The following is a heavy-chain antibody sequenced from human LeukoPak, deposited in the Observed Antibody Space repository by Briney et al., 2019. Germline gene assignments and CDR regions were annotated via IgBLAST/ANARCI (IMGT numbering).Heavy chain of an antibody. CDR1: GFTFSSYG. Sequence: GRSLRLTCAASGFTFSSYGMYWVRQAPGKGLEWVAGISYDGSNKYYADSVKGRFSISRDNSKNTLYLQMNSLRAEDTAVYYCARAYGDYGGGYYGMDVWGQGTAVTVSS. V-gene: IGHV3-30*03. J-gene: IGHJ6*02. D-gene: IGHD4-17*01. CDR3: ARAYGDYGGGYYGMDV. CDR2: ISYDGSNK.